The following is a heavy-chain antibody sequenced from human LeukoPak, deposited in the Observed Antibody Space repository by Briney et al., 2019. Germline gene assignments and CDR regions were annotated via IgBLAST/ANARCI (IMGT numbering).Heavy chain of an antibody. CDR3: ARVGPELLWFGEVFYYYYYMDV. Sequence: GGSLRLSCAASGFTFSNYEMNWVRQAPGKGLEWVSYISSSGSTIYYADSVKGRFTISRDNAKNSLYLQMNSLRAEDTAVYYCARVGPELLWFGEVFYYYYYMDVWGKGTTVTISS. CDR1: GFTFSNYE. CDR2: ISSSGSTI. J-gene: IGHJ6*03. V-gene: IGHV3-48*03. D-gene: IGHD3-10*01.